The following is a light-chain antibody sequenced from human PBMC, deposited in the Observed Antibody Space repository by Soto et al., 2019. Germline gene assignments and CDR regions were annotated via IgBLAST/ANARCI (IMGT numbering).Light chain of an antibody. V-gene: IGLV2-8*01. CDR3: SSYAGSNNYV. J-gene: IGLJ1*01. CDR2: DVS. CDR1: SSDVGGYNY. Sequence: QSALTQPPSASGSHGQSVTISCTGTSSDVGGYNYVSWYHQHPGKAPKLMIYDVSKRPSGVPDRFSGSKSGNTASLTVSGLQAEDEADYYCSSYAGSNNYVFGTGTKVTVL.